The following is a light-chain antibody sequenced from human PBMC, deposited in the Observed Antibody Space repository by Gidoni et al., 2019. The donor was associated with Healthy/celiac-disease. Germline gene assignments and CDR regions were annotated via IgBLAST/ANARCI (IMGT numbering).Light chain of an antibody. V-gene: IGKV3-20*01. CDR3: QQYGSSPPWT. Sequence: VLTQSPGTLSLSPGERATLSCRASQRVSSSYLAWYQQKPGQAPRLLIYGAYSRATGIPDRVSGSGSGTEFTLNISRLEPEDWAGYYCQQYGSSPPWTFXHXTKVEIK. J-gene: IGKJ1*01. CDR2: GAY. CDR1: QRVSSSY.